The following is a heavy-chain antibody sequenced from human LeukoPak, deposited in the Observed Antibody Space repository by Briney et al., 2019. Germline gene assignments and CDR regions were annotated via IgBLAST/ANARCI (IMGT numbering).Heavy chain of an antibody. Sequence: ASVKVSCKVSGYTLIELSMHWVRQTPGKGVEWMGGFDPEDGETIYAQKFQGRVTMTEDTSTDTAYMELSSLRSEDTAVYYCTTVTKDRSGYYHPRAFDIWGQGTMVTVSS. CDR2: FDPEDGET. V-gene: IGHV1-24*01. D-gene: IGHD3-22*01. CDR1: GYTLIELS. J-gene: IGHJ3*02. CDR3: TTVTKDRSGYYHPRAFDI.